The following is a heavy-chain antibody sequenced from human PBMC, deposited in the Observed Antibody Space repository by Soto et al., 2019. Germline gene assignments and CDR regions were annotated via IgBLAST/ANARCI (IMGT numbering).Heavy chain of an antibody. V-gene: IGHV3-21*01. J-gene: IGHJ6*02. CDR2: IGRRSDI. D-gene: IGHD2-21*02. CDR3: AREETAWPLAYGLDV. CDR1: GFTFNSCL. Sequence: GGSLRLSCAASGFTFNSCLMSWVRQAPGKGLEWVSSIGRRSDIYYADSVKGRFTISRDNAKNSVSLQMNSLRDEDTAVYYCAREETAWPLAYGLDVWGQGTTVTVSS.